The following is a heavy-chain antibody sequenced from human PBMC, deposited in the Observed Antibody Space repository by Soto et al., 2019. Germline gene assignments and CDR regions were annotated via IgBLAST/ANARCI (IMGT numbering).Heavy chain of an antibody. CDR2: ISAYNGNT. J-gene: IGHJ5*02. Sequence: ASVKVSCKASGYTFTSYGISWVRQAPGQGLEWMGWISAYNGNTNYAQKLQGRVTMTTDTSTSTAYMELRSLRSDDTAVYYCARDRVFTIFGVAPFDPWGQGTLVTVS. CDR3: ARDRVFTIFGVAPFDP. D-gene: IGHD3-3*01. V-gene: IGHV1-18*01. CDR1: GYTFTSYG.